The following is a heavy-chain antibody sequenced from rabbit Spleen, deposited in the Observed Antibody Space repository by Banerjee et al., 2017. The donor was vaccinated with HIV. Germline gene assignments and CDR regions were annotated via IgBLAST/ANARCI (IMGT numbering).Heavy chain of an antibody. J-gene: IGHJ4*01. CDR1: GIDFTNYY. D-gene: IGHD4-1*01. Sequence: QLTETGGGLVQPGGSLTLSCKASGIDFTNYYITWVRQAPGKGLEWIGIIYGAKGSTDYASWVNGRFTISSDNAQSTVDLKMTSLTAADTATYFCARNYNSAWDLWGPGTLVTVS. CDR3: ARNYNSAWDL. CDR2: IYGAKGST. V-gene: IGHV1S7*01.